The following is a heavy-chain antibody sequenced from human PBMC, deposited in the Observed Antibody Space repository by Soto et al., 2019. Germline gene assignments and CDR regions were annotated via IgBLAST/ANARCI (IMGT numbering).Heavy chain of an antibody. CDR2: IIPVFGTG. Sequence: QVQLVQSGAEVKKPGSSVKVSCKASGGTFSSYAISWVRQAPGHGLEWMGGIIPVFGTGIYAQKFQGRVTITADKSTNTAYMELSSLRSEDTAVYCCARVGGTGGYTYGLDYWGQGTLVTVSS. J-gene: IGHJ4*02. CDR3: ARVGGTGGYTYGLDY. CDR1: GGTFSSYA. D-gene: IGHD5-18*01. V-gene: IGHV1-69*06.